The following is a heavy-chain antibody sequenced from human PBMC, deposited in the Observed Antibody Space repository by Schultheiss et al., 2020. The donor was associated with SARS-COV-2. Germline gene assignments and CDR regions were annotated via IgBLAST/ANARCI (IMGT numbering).Heavy chain of an antibody. J-gene: IGHJ4*02. CDR1: GFTVSSNY. CDR3: ATHVAYPTGVDY. D-gene: IGHD2-21*01. V-gene: IGHV3-53*01. CDR2: IENTGGNT. Sequence: GGSLRLSCAASGFTVSSNYMSWVRQAPGKGLEWVSVIENTGGNTYYPDSVRGRFTISRDNSKNTLYMQMNSLRGEDTAVYYCATHVAYPTGVDYWGQGTLVTVSS.